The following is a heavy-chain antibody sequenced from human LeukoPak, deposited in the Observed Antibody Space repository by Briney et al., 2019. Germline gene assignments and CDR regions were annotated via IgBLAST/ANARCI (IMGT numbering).Heavy chain of an antibody. V-gene: IGHV1-46*01. CDR1: GYTFTSSY. CDR3: ARVRVGATREFDY. Sequence: ASVKVSCKASGYTFTSSYIHWVRQAPGQGLEWMGIITPSSNSTHYSQKFQGRVTMTRDMSTSTVYMELSRLRSDDTAVYYCARVRVGATREFDYWGQGTLVTVSS. CDR2: ITPSSNST. J-gene: IGHJ4*02. D-gene: IGHD1-26*01.